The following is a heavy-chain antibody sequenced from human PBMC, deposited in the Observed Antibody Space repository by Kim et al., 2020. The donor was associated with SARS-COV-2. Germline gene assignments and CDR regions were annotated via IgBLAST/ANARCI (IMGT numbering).Heavy chain of an antibody. CDR2: ISSSSSYI. CDR3: ARAPFIPYSSGWYSRGIGGDYFDY. J-gene: IGHJ4*02. Sequence: GGSLRLSCAASGFTFSSYSMNWVRQAPGKGLEWVSSISSSSSYIYYADSVKGRFTISRDNAKNSLYLQMNSLRAEDTAVYYCARAPFIPYSSGWYSRGIGGDYFDYWGQGTLVTVSS. V-gene: IGHV3-21*01. D-gene: IGHD6-19*01. CDR1: GFTFSSYS.